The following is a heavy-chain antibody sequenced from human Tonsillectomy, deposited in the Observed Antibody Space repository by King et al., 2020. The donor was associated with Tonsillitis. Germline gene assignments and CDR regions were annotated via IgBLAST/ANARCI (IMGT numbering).Heavy chain of an antibody. Sequence: VQLQQSGPGLVKPSQTLSLTCAISGDSVSTNNVAWNWIRQSPSRGFEWLGRTYFRSKWSNDYAMSVKSRITVSPDTSKNQFSLQLNSVTPEDTAVYFCARSARGIAGTYYSFDSWGQGTLVTVSS. V-gene: IGHV6-1*01. CDR3: ARSARGIAGTYYSFDS. CDR1: GDSVSTNNVA. J-gene: IGHJ4*02. D-gene: IGHD1-26*01. CDR2: TYFRSKWSN.